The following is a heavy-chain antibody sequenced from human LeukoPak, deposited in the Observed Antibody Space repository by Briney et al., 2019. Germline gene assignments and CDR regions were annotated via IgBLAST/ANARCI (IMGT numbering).Heavy chain of an antibody. CDR2: IYYSGST. J-gene: IGHJ3*02. CDR3: ARDDSSGYYYAFDI. V-gene: IGHV4-31*03. CDR1: GGSISSGGYY. Sequence: SETLSLTCTVSGGSISSGGYYWSWIRQYPGKGLEWIGYIYYSGSTYYNPSLKSRVTISVDTSKNQFSPKLSSVTAADTAVYYCARDDSSGYYYAFDIWGQGTMVTVSS. D-gene: IGHD3-22*01.